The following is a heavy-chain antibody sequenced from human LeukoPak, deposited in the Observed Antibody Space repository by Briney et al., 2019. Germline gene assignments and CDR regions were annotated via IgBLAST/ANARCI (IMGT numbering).Heavy chain of an antibody. CDR1: GFTFSSYG. V-gene: IGHV3-30*02. D-gene: IGHD6-19*01. Sequence: PGGSLRLSCAASGFTFSSYGMHWVRQAPGKGLEWVAVIWYGGSNKYYADSVKGRFTISRDNSKNTLYLQMNSLRAEDTAVYYCAKDSFAVAGTWCLDYWGQGTLVTVSS. J-gene: IGHJ4*02. CDR3: AKDSFAVAGTWCLDY. CDR2: IWYGGSNK.